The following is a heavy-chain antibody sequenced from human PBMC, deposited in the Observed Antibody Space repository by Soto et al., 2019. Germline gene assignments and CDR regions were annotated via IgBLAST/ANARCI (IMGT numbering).Heavy chain of an antibody. CDR2: ISNDGSST. V-gene: IGHV3-74*01. CDR1: GFTFSRHW. CDR3: ARFPNKIPQN. J-gene: IGHJ1*01. Sequence: EVQLVESGVGLVQPGGSLRLACVASGFTFSRHWMHWVRQAPGKGLVCVSSISNDGSSTSYADPVNGRFTISRDNAKNTLYLQMNSLRAEDTAVYYCARFPNKIPQNWGQGTLVSVSP.